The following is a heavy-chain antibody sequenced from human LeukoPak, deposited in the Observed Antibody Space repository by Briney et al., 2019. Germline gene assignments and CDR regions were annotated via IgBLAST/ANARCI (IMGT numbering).Heavy chain of an antibody. J-gene: IGHJ4*02. CDR1: GFTFSSYW. Sequence: GGSLRLSCAASGFTFSSYWMHWVRQAPGKGLVWVSRINSDGSSTSYADSVKGRFTISRDNAKNTLYLQMNSLRAEDTAVYYCATLGSYDSSGPDYWGQGTLVTVSS. CDR3: ATLGSYDSSGPDY. V-gene: IGHV3-74*01. CDR2: INSDGSST. D-gene: IGHD3-22*01.